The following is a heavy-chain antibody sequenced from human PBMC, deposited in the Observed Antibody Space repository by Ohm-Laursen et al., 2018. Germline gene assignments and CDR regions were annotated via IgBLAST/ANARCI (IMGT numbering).Heavy chain of an antibody. CDR3: ARDGSDMGDY. Sequence: SLRLSCAASGFTVSSNYMSWVRQAPGKGLEWVANIKQDGSEKYYVDSVKGRFTISRDNAKNSLYLQMNSLRVGDTAVYYCARDGSDMGDYWGQGTLVTVSS. V-gene: IGHV3-7*01. CDR1: GFTVSSNY. J-gene: IGHJ4*02. CDR2: IKQDGSEK. D-gene: IGHD5-12*01.